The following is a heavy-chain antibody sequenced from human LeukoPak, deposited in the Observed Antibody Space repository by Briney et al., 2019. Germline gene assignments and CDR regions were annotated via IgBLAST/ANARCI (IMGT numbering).Heavy chain of an antibody. V-gene: IGHV4-34*01. J-gene: IGHJ4*02. CDR1: GGSFSGYY. CDR2: IYHSGRT. Sequence: SETLSLTCAVYGGSFSGYYWGWMRQPPGKGLEWIGSIYHSGRTHYNPSLKSRVIISVDTSKNYFSLKLSSVTAADTAMHYCARDETYSDVWSGSAGGGKGNYLDYWGQGILVTVSS. D-gene: IGHD3-3*01. CDR3: ARDETYSDVWSGSAGGGKGNYLDY.